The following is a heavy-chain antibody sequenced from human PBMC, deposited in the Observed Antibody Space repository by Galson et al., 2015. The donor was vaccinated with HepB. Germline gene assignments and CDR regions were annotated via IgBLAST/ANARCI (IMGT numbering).Heavy chain of an antibody. CDR2: ISSSSSYI. V-gene: IGHV3-21*01. CDR3: ASLGIIAAAGDINQYYYGMDV. D-gene: IGHD6-13*01. J-gene: IGHJ6*02. CDR1: GFTFSSYS. Sequence: SLRLSCAASGFTFSSYSMNWVRQAPGKGLEWVSSISSSSSYIYYADSVKGRFTISRDNAKNSLYLQMNSLRAEDTAVYYCASLGIIAAAGDINQYYYGMDVWGQGTTVTVSS.